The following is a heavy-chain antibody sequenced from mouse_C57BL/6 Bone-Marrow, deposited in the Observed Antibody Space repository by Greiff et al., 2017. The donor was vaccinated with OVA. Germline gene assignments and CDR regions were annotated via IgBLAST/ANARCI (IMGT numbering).Heavy chain of an antibody. CDR1: GFSLTSYG. CDR2: IWSGGST. D-gene: IGHD2-4*01. J-gene: IGHJ3*01. Sequence: VKLMESGPGLVQPSQSLSITCTVSGFSLTSYGVHWVRQPPGKGLEWLGVIWSGGSTDYNAAFISRLSISKDNSKSQVFFKMNSLQADDTAIYYCAKNGDDYDGFAYWGQGTLVTVSA. V-gene: IGHV2-4*01. CDR3: AKNGDDYDGFAY.